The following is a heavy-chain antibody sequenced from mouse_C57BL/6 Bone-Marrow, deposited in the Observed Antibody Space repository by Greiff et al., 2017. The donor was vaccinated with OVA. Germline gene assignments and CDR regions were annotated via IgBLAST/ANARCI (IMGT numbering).Heavy chain of an antibody. J-gene: IGHJ1*03. D-gene: IGHD1-1*01. V-gene: IGHV1-4*01. CDR2: INPSSGYT. CDR3: ASPHYYGSSADV. Sequence: QVQLQQSGAELARPGASVKMSCKASGYTFTSYTMHWVKQRPGQGLEWIGYINPSSGYTNYNQKFKDKATLTADKSSSTAYMQLSSLTSEDSAVYYCASPHYYGSSADVWGTGTTVTVSS. CDR1: GYTFTSYT.